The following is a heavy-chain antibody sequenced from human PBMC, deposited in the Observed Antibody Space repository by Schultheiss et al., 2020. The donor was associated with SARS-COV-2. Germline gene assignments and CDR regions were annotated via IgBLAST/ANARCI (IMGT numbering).Heavy chain of an antibody. J-gene: IGHJ6*02. V-gene: IGHV3-74*01. D-gene: IGHD6-19*01. CDR2: INNDGSSA. CDR1: GFTFSSYW. CDR3: AKRLGYSSGWCMDV. Sequence: GGSLRLSCAASGFTFSSYWMHWVRQAPGKGLVWVSRINNDGSSATYADSVRGRLSISRDNSKNTLYLQMNSLRAEDTALYYCAKRLGYSSGWCMDVWGQGTTVTVSS.